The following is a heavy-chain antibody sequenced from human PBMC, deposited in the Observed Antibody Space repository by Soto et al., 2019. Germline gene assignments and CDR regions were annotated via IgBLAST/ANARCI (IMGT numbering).Heavy chain of an antibody. CDR2: ISAYNGNT. CDR1: GYTFTSYG. D-gene: IGHD3-22*01. Sequence: QVQLVQSGAEVKKPGASVKVSCKASGYTFTSYGISWVRQAPGQGLEWMGWISAYNGNTNYAQKLQGRVTMTTDTSTSTAYMELRSLRSDDTAVYYCARDHNYYDSSGSYLFHYYYYYGMDVWGQGTTVTGSS. CDR3: ARDHNYYDSSGSYLFHYYYYYGMDV. J-gene: IGHJ6*02. V-gene: IGHV1-18*01.